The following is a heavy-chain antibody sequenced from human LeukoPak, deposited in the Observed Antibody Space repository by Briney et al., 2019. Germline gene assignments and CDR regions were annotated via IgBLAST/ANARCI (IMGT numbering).Heavy chain of an antibody. CDR3: ARDNIVVVAATKAYYFDY. J-gene: IGHJ4*02. CDR1: GYSISSGYY. CDR2: IYHSGST. Sequence: SETLSLTCTASGYSISSGYYWGWIRPPPGKGLEWIGSIYHSGSTYYNPSLKSRVTISVDTSKNQFSLKLSSVTAADTAVYYCARDNIVVVAATKAYYFDYWGQGTLVTVSS. D-gene: IGHD2-15*01. V-gene: IGHV4-38-2*02.